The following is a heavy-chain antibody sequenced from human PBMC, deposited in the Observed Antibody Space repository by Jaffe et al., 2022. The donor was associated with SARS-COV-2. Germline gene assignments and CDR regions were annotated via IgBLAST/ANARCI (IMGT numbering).Heavy chain of an antibody. CDR2: ISSSSSYI. CDR1: GFTFSSYS. CDR3: ARGRDYGDYLRRYNWFDP. V-gene: IGHV3-21*01. J-gene: IGHJ5*02. D-gene: IGHD4-17*01. Sequence: EVQLVESGGGLVKPGGSLRLSCAASGFTFSSYSMNWVRQAPGKGLEWVSSISSSSSYIYYADSVKGRFTISRDNAKNSLYLQMNSLRAEDTAVYYCARGRDYGDYLRRYNWFDPWGQGTLVTVSS.